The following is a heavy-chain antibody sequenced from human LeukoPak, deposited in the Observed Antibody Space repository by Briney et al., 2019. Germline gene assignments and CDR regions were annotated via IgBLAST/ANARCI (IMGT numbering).Heavy chain of an antibody. CDR1: GGSFSGYY. Sequence: SETLSLTCAVYGGSFSGYYWSWIRRPPGKELEWIGEINHSGSTNYNPSLKSRVTISVDTSKNQFSLKLSSVTAADTAVYYCASLAVGATKYWGQGTLVTVSS. CDR3: ASLAVGATKY. V-gene: IGHV4-34*01. D-gene: IGHD1-26*01. J-gene: IGHJ4*02. CDR2: INHSGST.